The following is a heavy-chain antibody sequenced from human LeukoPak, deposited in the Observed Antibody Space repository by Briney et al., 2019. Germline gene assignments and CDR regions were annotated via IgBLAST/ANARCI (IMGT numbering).Heavy chain of an antibody. J-gene: IGHJ4*02. CDR2: IIPIFGTA. D-gene: IGHD3-10*01. CDR3: AARGAGDDVGDY. CDR1: GGTFSSYA. Sequence: ASVKVSCKASGGTFSSYAISWVRQAPGQGLEWMGGIIPIFGTANYAQKFQGRVTITADESTSTAYMELSSLRSEDTAVYDCAARGAGDDVGDYWGQGTLVTVSS. V-gene: IGHV1-69*13.